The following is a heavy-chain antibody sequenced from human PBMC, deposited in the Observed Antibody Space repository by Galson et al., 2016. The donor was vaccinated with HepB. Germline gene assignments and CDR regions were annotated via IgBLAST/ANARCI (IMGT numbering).Heavy chain of an antibody. J-gene: IGHJ4*02. CDR1: GFTFSTYS. CDR2: IRSSGNFI. Sequence: SLRLSCAASGFTFSTYSMNWVRQAPGKGLEWVSSIRSSGNFIYYADSVKGRFTISRDNAKNSLFLQMNSLTAEDTALYYCARDQPYDFLPFDSWGQGTLVTVSS. V-gene: IGHV3-21*03. CDR3: ARDQPYDFLPFDS. D-gene: IGHD3/OR15-3a*01.